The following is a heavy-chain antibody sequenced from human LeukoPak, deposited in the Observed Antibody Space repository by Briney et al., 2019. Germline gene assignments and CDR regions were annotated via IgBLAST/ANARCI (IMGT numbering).Heavy chain of an antibody. V-gene: IGHV3-74*01. CDR2: INSDGSST. CDR3: ANLPRIAAAGYTKYFDY. Sequence: GGSLRLSCAASGFTFSSYWMHWVRQAPGKGLVWVSRINSDGSSTSYADSVKGRFTISRDNAKNTLYLQMNSLRAEDTAVYYCANLPRIAAAGYTKYFDYWGQGTLVTVSS. CDR1: GFTFSSYW. J-gene: IGHJ4*02. D-gene: IGHD6-13*01.